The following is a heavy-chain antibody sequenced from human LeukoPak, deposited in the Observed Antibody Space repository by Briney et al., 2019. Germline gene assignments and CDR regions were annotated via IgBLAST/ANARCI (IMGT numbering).Heavy chain of an antibody. CDR3: VRDPFWSGNES. V-gene: IGHV3-30-3*01. CDR1: GFTFSSYA. D-gene: IGHD3-3*01. CDR2: ISYDGSNK. Sequence: GRSLRLSCAASGFTFSSYAMHWVGQVRGRGLEWVAVISYDGSNKYYADSVKSRFTISRDNSKNTLYLQMNSLRAEDTAVYYCVRDPFWSGNESWGQGTLVTVSS. J-gene: IGHJ5*02.